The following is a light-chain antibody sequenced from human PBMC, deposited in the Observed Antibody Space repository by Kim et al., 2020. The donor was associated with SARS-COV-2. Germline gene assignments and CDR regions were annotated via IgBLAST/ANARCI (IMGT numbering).Light chain of an antibody. CDR1: TGPVTSGHF. CDR2: DST. Sequence: PGGNGTLTCGSSTGPVTSGHFPYWFQQKPGHGPKTLIYDSTSKHSWTPARFSGSLLGGKAALTLSGAQPEDEADYYCWLSHSGVRVFGGGTQLTVL. J-gene: IGLJ2*01. CDR3: WLSHSGVRV. V-gene: IGLV7-46*01.